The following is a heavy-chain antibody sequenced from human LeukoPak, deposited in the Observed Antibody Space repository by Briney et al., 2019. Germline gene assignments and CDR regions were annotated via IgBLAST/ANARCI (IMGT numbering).Heavy chain of an antibody. V-gene: IGHV3-33*06. J-gene: IGHJ4*02. CDR3: AKDYGTDDSGRRGYLDN. CDR1: GFTFIHSG. D-gene: IGHD3-10*01. Sequence: GGSLRLSCAAPGFTFIHSGMFWVRQAPGKGLEWVEIIWYDGSEKYYADSVKGRFTISRDNSKNPLFLQMNSLRVEDTAVYYCAKDYGTDDSGRRGYLDNWGQGALVTVSS. CDR2: IWYDGSEK.